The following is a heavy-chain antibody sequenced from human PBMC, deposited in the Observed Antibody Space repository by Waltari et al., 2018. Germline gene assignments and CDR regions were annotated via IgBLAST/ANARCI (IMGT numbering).Heavy chain of an antibody. CDR2: MNPNRGNT. D-gene: IGHD5-12*01. CDR3: HIARQAVYYYMDV. CDR1: GYTFTSYD. J-gene: IGHJ6*03. V-gene: IGHV1-8*01. Sequence: QVQLVQSGAEVKKPGASVKVSCKASGYTFTSYDINWVRQATGQGLEWMGWMNPNRGNTGYAQKFEVRFTMTRNSSISTAYLELSSLRSEETAVYYCHIARQAVYYYMDVWGKGTTVTVSS.